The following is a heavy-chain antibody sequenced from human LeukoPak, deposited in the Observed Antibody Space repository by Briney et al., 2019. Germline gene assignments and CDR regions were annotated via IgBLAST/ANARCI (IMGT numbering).Heavy chain of an antibody. CDR1: GYTLTELS. Sequence: ASVKVSCKVSGYTLTELSMHWVRQAPGKGLEWMGGFDPEDGETIYAQKFQGRVTMTEDTSTDTAYMELSSLRSEDTAVYYCATFGYSGYDYVRQVGFDPWGQGALSPSPQ. D-gene: IGHD5-12*01. CDR2: FDPEDGET. CDR3: ATFGYSGYDYVRQVGFDP. J-gene: IGHJ5*02. V-gene: IGHV1-24*01.